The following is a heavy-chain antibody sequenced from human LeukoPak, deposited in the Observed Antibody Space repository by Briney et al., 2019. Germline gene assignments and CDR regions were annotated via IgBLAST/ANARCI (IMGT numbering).Heavy chain of an antibody. J-gene: IGHJ4*02. CDR3: AKDYAVGSIDY. V-gene: IGHV3-23*01. CDR2: VSTSGVGT. CDR1: GFTFSSFA. Sequence: HPGGSLRLSCAASGFTFSSFAMSWIRQAPGKGVEWVSSVSTSGVGTYYADSVRGRFTISRDNSKNTVFLQMNSLRAEDSAVYYCAKDYAVGSIDYWGQGTLVTVSS. D-gene: IGHD3-16*01.